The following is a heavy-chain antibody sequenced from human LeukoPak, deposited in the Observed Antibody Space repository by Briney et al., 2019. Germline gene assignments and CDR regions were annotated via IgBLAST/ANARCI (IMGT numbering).Heavy chain of an antibody. V-gene: IGHV1-2*02. CDR2: INPNSGGT. J-gene: IGHJ3*02. CDR1: GYTFTGYY. Sequence: GASVKVSCKASGYTFTGYYMHWVRQAPGQGLEWMGWINPNSGGTNYAQKFQGRVTMTRDTSISTAYMELSRLRSDDTAVYYCARGPYYDFWSGSWNAFDIWGQGTMVTVSS. CDR3: ARGPYYDFWSGSWNAFDI. D-gene: IGHD3-3*01.